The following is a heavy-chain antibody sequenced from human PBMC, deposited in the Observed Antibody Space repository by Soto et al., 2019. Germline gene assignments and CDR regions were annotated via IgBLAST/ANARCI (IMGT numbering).Heavy chain of an antibody. CDR2: INHSGST. Sequence: SETLSLTCAVYGGSFSGYYWSWIRQPPGKGLEWIGEINHSGSTNYNPSLKSRVTISVDKSKNQFSLKLSSVTAADTAVYYCAVEYENYYYGMDVWGQGTTVTVSS. J-gene: IGHJ6*02. CDR1: GGSFSGYY. V-gene: IGHV4-34*01. D-gene: IGHD6-6*01. CDR3: AVEYENYYYGMDV.